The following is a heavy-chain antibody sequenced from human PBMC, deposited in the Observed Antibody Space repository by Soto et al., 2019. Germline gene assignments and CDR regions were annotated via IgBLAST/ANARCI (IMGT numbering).Heavy chain of an antibody. CDR2: ISAYNGST. Sequence: QVQLVQSGAEVKKPGASVKVSCKASGYTFTSYGISWVRQAPGQGLEWMGWISAYNGSTNYAQKLQGRVTMTTDTSTSTAYMELRSLRSDDTAVYYCARDNSGPYYYYYGMDVWGQGTTVTVSS. D-gene: IGHD1-26*01. CDR3: ARDNSGPYYYYYGMDV. V-gene: IGHV1-18*01. CDR1: GYTFTSYG. J-gene: IGHJ6*02.